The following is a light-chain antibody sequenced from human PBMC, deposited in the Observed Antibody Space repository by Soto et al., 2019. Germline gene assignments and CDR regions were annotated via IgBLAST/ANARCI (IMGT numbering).Light chain of an antibody. Sequence: EPVLTQFPATVSLSPGERATLYCRTGQSVKNDYLPRYQQKPGKTPKLLDSGIFNKATGVPARSSGRESGTHFTLTISGLEPEDSAVYYCQHYDGSPRTFGQGTKVEIK. J-gene: IGKJ2*01. V-gene: IGKV3-20*01. CDR2: GIF. CDR3: QHYDGSPRT. CDR1: QSVKNDY.